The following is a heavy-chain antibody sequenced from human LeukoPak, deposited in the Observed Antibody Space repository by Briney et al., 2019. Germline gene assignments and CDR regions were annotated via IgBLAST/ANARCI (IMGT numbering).Heavy chain of an antibody. D-gene: IGHD5-18*01. CDR1: GGTFSSYA. V-gene: IGHV1-69*01. CDR2: IIPIFGTA. CDR3: ARDSRYSYRE. J-gene: IGHJ4*02. Sequence: SVQVSCKASGGTFSSYAISWVRQAPGPGLEWMGGIIPIFGTANYAQKFQGRVTITADESTSTAYMELSSLRSDDTAVYYCARDSRYSYREWGQGTLVTVSS.